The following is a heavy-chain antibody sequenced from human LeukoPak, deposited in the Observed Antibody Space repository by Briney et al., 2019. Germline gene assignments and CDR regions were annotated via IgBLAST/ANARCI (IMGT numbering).Heavy chain of an antibody. CDR1: GGTFSSYA. D-gene: IGHD5-12*01. V-gene: IGHV1-69*13. J-gene: IGHJ4*02. CDR3: AKDGGYSGYDIPGLYYYFDY. Sequence: GASVKVSCKASGGTFSSYAISWVRQAPGQGLECMGGIIPIFGTANYAQKFQGRVTITADESTSTAYMELSSLRSEDTAVYYCAKDGGYSGYDIPGLYYYFDYWGQGTLVTVSS. CDR2: IIPIFGTA.